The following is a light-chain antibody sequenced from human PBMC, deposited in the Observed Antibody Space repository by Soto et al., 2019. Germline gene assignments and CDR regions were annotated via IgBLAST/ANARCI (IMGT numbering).Light chain of an antibody. Sequence: EIVLTQSPGTLSLSPGERATLSCRASQSVSSYFAGYQQKAGQAPRRLIYDVANRASSSPARCCGSGSETNLTLTISSRVPEDVAVYYCHQRSSRPPITFGQGTRLEIK. J-gene: IGKJ5*01. V-gene: IGKV3-11*01. CDR3: HQRSSRPPIT. CDR2: DVA. CDR1: QSVSSY.